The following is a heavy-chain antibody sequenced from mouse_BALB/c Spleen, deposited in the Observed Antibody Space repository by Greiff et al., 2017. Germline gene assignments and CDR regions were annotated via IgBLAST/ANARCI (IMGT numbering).Heavy chain of an antibody. V-gene: IGHV2-6-7*01. CDR3: ARPILYYGSSYAMDY. Sequence: QVQLKESGPGLVAPSQSLSITCTVSGFSLTGYGVNWVRQPPGKGLEWLGMIWGDGSTDYNSALKSRLSISKDNSKSQVFLKMNSLQTDDTAMYYCARPILYYGSSYAMDYWGQGTSVTVSS. D-gene: IGHD1-1*01. CDR2: IWGDGST. CDR1: GFSLTGYG. J-gene: IGHJ4*01.